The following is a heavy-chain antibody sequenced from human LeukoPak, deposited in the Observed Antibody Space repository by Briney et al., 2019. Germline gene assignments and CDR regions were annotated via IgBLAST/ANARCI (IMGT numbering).Heavy chain of an antibody. D-gene: IGHD4-23*01. CDR2: MNPNSGNT. CDR3: ARGRRLRWSRTTYYFDY. J-gene: IGHJ4*02. CDR1: GYTFTSYD. V-gene: IGHV1-8*01. Sequence: ASVKVSCKASGYTFTSYDINWVRQATGQGLEWMGWMNPNSGNTGYAQKFQGRVTMTRNTSISTAYMELSSLRSEDTAVYYCARGRRLRWSRTTYYFDYWGQGTLVTGSS.